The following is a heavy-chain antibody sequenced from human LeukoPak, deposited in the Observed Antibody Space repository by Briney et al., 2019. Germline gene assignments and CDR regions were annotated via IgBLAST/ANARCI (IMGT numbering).Heavy chain of an antibody. CDR3: AREGSSGSYRRYYFDY. D-gene: IGHD1-26*01. CDR1: GFTFSNYW. J-gene: IGHJ4*02. CDR2: INSDGSNT. Sequence: QPGGSLRLSCAASGFTFSNYWMHWVRQAPGKGLVWVSRINSDGSNTSYADSVKGRFTISRDNAKNSLYLQMNSLRAEDAAVYYCAREGSSGSYRRYYFDYWGQGTLVTVSS. V-gene: IGHV3-74*01.